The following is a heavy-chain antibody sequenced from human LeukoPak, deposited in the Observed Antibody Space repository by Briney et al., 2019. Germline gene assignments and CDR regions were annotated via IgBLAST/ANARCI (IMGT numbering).Heavy chain of an antibody. J-gene: IGHJ4*02. Sequence: GGSLRLSCAASGFTFSTYSMNWVRQAPGKRLEWVSYVSSSSSNIFYADSVKGRFTISRDDAQNSLYLQMNSLRAEDTAVYYCARDDTVTSHFDYWGQGTLVTVSS. V-gene: IGHV3-48*01. D-gene: IGHD4-11*01. CDR1: GFTFSTYS. CDR3: ARDDTVTSHFDY. CDR2: VSSSSSNI.